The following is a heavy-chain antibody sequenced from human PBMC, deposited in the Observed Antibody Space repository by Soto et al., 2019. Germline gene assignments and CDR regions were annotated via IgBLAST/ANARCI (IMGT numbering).Heavy chain of an antibody. CDR2: ISYDGSNK. V-gene: IGHV3-30-3*01. D-gene: IGHD3-22*01. CDR1: GFTFSSYA. J-gene: IGHJ4*02. Sequence: PGGSLRLSCAASGFTFSSYAMHWVRQAPGKGLEWVAVISYDGSNKYYADSVKGRFTISRDNSKNTLYLQMNGLRPEDTAMYYCARTSIIEYETSGFYRHFDLWGQGTLVTVSS. CDR3: ARTSIIEYETSGFYRHFDL.